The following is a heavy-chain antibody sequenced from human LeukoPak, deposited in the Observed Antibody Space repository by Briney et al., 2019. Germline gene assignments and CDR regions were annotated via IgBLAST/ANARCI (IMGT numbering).Heavy chain of an antibody. CDR2: ISSEGGTT. CDR3: VKDRWVDY. Sequence: GGSLRLSCAASGFTFSTYNMNWVRQAPGKGLEYVSSISSEGGTTYYADSVKGRFTISRDNSKNTLYLQMSSLRTEDTAVYYCVKDRWVDYWGQGTLVTVSS. J-gene: IGHJ4*02. V-gene: IGHV3-64D*06. D-gene: IGHD4-23*01. CDR1: GFTFSTYN.